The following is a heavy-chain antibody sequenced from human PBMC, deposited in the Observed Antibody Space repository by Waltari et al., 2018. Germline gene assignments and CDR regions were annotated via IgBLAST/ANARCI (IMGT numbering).Heavy chain of an antibody. Sequence: DGHLMESGGDFVQPGGPRNLSWASSGSRFACYALAWVRPAPGKGLDWVSVIGGSGVRTDYADSVKGRFSVTRDNFKSTLYLQMNSLRAEDTAVYYCARHTLDDYGGWDDYWGQGTLVTVSS. CDR3: ARHTLDDYGGWDDY. D-gene: IGHD3-10*01. CDR1: GSRFACYA. V-gene: IGHV3-23*01. CDR2: IGGSGVRT. J-gene: IGHJ4*02.